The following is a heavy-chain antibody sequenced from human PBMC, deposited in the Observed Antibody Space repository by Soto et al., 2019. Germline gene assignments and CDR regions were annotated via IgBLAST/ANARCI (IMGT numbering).Heavy chain of an antibody. D-gene: IGHD3-22*01. CDR1: GGSISSGGYY. CDR2: IYYSGST. CDR3: ARDRITMIVVAESTRYFDL. V-gene: IGHV4-31*03. J-gene: IGHJ2*01. Sequence: QVQLQESGPGLVKPSQTLSLTCTVSGGSISSGGYYWSWIRQHPGKGLEWIGYIYYSGSTYYNPSLKSRVTISVDTSKNQFSLKLSSVTAADTAVYYCARDRITMIVVAESTRYFDLWGRDTLVTVSS.